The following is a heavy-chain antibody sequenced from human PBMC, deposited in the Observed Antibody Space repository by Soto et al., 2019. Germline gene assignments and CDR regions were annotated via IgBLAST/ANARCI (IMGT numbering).Heavy chain of an antibody. Sequence: GGSLRLSCAASGFTFSSYGMHWVRQAPGKGLEWVAVISYDGSNKYYADSVKGRFTISRDNSKNTLYLQMNSLRAEDTAVYYCAKAAITGTIYYYYGMDVWGQGTTVTVSS. V-gene: IGHV3-30*18. CDR1: GFTFSSYG. D-gene: IGHD1-7*01. CDR3: AKAAITGTIYYYYGMDV. CDR2: ISYDGSNK. J-gene: IGHJ6*02.